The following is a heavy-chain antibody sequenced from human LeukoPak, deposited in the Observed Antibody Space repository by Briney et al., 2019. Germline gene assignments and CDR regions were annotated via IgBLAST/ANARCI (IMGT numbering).Heavy chain of an antibody. CDR3: ARSVVVVPAATGAEYFQH. Sequence: SVTVSCKASGCIFRNYAISWLRQAPGQGLEWMGGIIYIFGTANYAQKFQGRVTITADESTSTAYMELSSLRSEDTAVYYCARSVVVVPAATGAEYFQHWGQGTLVTVSS. CDR1: GCIFRNYA. V-gene: IGHV1-69*13. D-gene: IGHD2-2*01. CDR2: IIYIFGTA. J-gene: IGHJ1*01.